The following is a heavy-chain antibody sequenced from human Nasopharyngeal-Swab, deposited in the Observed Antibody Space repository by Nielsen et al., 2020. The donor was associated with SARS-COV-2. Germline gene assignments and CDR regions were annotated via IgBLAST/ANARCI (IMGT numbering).Heavy chain of an antibody. V-gene: IGHV4-39*01. J-gene: IGHJ5*02. Sequence: ESLKISCTVSGGSISSGSYYWGWIRQPPGKGLEWIGSIYYSGSTYYNPSLKSRVTISVDTSKNQFSLKLSSVTAADTAVYYCARPYYDSSGYDAWFDPWGQGTLVTVSS. CDR3: ARPYYDSSGYDAWFDP. D-gene: IGHD3-22*01. CDR1: GGSISSGSYY. CDR2: IYYSGST.